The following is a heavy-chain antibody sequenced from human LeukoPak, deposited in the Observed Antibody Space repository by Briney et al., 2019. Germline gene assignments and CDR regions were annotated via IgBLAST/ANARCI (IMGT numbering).Heavy chain of an antibody. D-gene: IGHD1-14*01. CDR1: GFTFSSYG. CDR2: IRYDGSNK. Sequence: GGSLRLSCAASGFTFSSYGMHWVRQAPGKGLEWVAFIRYDGSNKYYADSVRGRFTISRDNSKNTLYLQMNSLRAKDTAVYYCAKDRAGTIDYWGQGTLVTVSS. V-gene: IGHV3-30*02. J-gene: IGHJ4*02. CDR3: AKDRAGTIDY.